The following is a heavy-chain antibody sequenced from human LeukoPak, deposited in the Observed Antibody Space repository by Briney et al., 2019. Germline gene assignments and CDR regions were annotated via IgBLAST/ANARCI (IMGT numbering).Heavy chain of an antibody. CDR1: GFTFDDYA. CDR2: ISWNSGSI. V-gene: IGHV3-9*01. Sequence: GGSLRLSCAASGFTFDDYAMRWVRQAPGRGLEWVSGISWNSGSIGYADSVKGRFTISSENAKNSLYQKMDRQRAEATAVYYCARTRGYGRWFDPWGQGTLVTVSS. CDR3: ARTRGYGRWFDP. J-gene: IGHJ5*02. D-gene: IGHD4-17*01.